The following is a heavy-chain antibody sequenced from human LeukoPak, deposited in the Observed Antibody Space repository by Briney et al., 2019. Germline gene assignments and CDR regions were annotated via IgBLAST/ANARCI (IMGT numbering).Heavy chain of an antibody. V-gene: IGHV3-9*01. CDR2: ISWNSGSI. CDR3: AKDSGYD. J-gene: IGHJ4*02. D-gene: IGHD5-12*01. CDR1: GFTFDDYA. Sequence: GGSLRLSCAASGFTFDDYAMHWVRQAPGKGLEWVSGISWNSGSIGYADSVKGRFTISRDNAKNSLYLQMNSLRAEDTSLYYCAKDSGYDWGQGTLVTVSS.